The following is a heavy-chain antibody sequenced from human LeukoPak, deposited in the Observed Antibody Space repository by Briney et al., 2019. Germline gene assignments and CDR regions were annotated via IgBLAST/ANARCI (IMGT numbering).Heavy chain of an antibody. J-gene: IGHJ4*02. Sequence: PSETPSLTCTVSGGSVTSASHYWAWIRQPPGKGLEWIGSIHYSGSTYYSPSLKSRLTISGDTSKSQFSLKLTFVTAADTAVYYCTRHHDYGDKIDYWGQGTLVTVSS. CDR2: IHYSGST. D-gene: IGHD4-23*01. CDR1: GGSVTSASHY. CDR3: TRHHDYGDKIDY. V-gene: IGHV4-39*01.